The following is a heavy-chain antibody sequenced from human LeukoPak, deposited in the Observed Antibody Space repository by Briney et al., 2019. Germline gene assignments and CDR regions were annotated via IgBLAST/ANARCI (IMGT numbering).Heavy chain of an antibody. CDR1: GGSISSYY. CDR3: ARKQLITDEFDY. J-gene: IGHJ4*02. V-gene: IGHV4-59*08. D-gene: IGHD2-2*01. CDR2: IYYSGGT. Sequence: SETLSLTCTVSGGSISSYYWSWIRQPPGKGLEWIGYIYYSGGTNYNPSLKSRVTISVDTSKNQFSLKLGSVTAADTAVYYCARKQLITDEFDYWGQGTLVTVSS.